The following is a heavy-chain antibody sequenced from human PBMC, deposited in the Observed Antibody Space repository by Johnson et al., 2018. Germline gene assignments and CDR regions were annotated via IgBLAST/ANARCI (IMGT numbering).Heavy chain of an antibody. V-gene: IGHV3-23*04. CDR1: GFTFDDYA. CDR2: ISGSGGST. CDR3: AKAVVPAATPYFYYMDV. D-gene: IGHD2-2*01. Sequence: VQLVQSGGGLVQPGRSLRLSCAASGFTFDDYAMHWVRQAPGKGLEWVSAISGSGGSTYYADSVTGRFTISRDTSKNTLYLQMNSLRAEDTAVYYCAKAVVPAATPYFYYMDVWGQGTTVTVSS. J-gene: IGHJ6*02.